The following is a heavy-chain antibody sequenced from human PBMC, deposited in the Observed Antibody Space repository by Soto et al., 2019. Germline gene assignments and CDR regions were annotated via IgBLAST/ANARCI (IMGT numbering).Heavy chain of an antibody. J-gene: IGHJ4*02. CDR3: ARDPNSPRDQFDN. V-gene: IGHV3-23*01. D-gene: IGHD2-15*01. CDR2: VGGDGST. Sequence: GGSLRLSCVGSGFTFSSYAMSWVRQAPGRGPEWVSAVGGDGSTWYADSVRGRFTISRDNAKNTVYLQLNSLRAEDTAIYYCARDPNSPRDQFDNLGQGILVTLSS. CDR1: GFTFSSYA.